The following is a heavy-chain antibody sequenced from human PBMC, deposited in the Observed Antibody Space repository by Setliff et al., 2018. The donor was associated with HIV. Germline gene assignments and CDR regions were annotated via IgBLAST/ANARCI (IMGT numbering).Heavy chain of an antibody. Sequence: SETLSLTCTVSAGSISSYYWTWIRQPPGKGLEWIGYISTRGGTTYNPSLKSRVTISVDTSKNQFSLKLSSVTAADTAVYYCARAFPMTTVLTQSGYGAFDIWGQGTMFTVSS. V-gene: IGHV4-4*09. J-gene: IGHJ3*02. D-gene: IGHD4-17*01. CDR1: AGSISSYY. CDR2: ISTRGGT. CDR3: ARAFPMTTVLTQSGYGAFDI.